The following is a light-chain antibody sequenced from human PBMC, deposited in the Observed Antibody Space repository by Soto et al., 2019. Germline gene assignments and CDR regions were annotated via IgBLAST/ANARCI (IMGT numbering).Light chain of an antibody. CDR3: QQYDILPL. CDR1: QDISNY. Sequence: DIQMTQSPSSLSASAGDRVTITCQTSQDISNYLNWYQQKPGKAPKLLIYDASNLETGVPSRFSGSGSGTEFTFTISSLQPEDFATYYCQQYDILPLFGQGTKVEIK. J-gene: IGKJ2*01. V-gene: IGKV1-33*01. CDR2: DAS.